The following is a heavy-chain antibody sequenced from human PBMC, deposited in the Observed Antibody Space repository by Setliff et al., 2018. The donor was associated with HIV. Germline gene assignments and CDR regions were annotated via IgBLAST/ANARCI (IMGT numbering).Heavy chain of an antibody. J-gene: IGHJ4*02. CDR1: GFSFRGAA. D-gene: IGHD3-10*01. CDR3: VKDIRPGVGELIWGFAY. V-gene: IGHV3-9*01. CDR2: ISWNSGRI. Sequence: GGSLRLSCVASGFSFRGAALHWVRQTSGKGLEWIGRISWNSGRIAYTESVKGRFTISRDNAKNFLYLQMNSLRLEDTALYYCVKDIRPGVGELIWGFAYWGQGILVTVSS.